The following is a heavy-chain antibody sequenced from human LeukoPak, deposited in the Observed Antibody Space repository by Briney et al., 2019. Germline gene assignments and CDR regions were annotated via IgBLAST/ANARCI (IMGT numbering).Heavy chain of an antibody. Sequence: ASVKVSCKASGYTFTSYAMNWVRQAPGQGLEWMGWINTNTGNPTYAQGFTGRFVFSLDTSVSTAYLQISSLKAEDTAVYYCARSPRGTYYYGSGSLWGQGTLVTVSS. J-gene: IGHJ4*02. D-gene: IGHD3-10*01. CDR3: ARSPRGTYYYGSGSL. CDR2: INTNTGNP. V-gene: IGHV7-4-1*02. CDR1: GYTFTSYA.